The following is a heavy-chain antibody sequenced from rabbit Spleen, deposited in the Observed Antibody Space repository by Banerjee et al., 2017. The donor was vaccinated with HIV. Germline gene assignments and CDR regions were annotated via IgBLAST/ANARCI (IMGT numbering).Heavy chain of an antibody. CDR3: ARGGGL. CDR2: IGASGGST. V-gene: IGHV1S40*01. CDR1: GFSFSSSYY. J-gene: IGHJ4*01. Sequence: QQLEESGGDLVKPGASLTLTCTASGFSFSSSYYMCWVRQAPGKGLECIACIGASGGSTWYASWAKGRFTISRTSSTTVTLQMTSLTAADTATYFCARGGGLWGQGTLVTVS.